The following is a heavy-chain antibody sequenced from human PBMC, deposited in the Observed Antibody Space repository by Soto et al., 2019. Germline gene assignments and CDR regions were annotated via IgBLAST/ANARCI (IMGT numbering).Heavy chain of an antibody. CDR3: ASVTRTCISTSCYRYYYGMDV. J-gene: IGHJ6*02. V-gene: IGHV4-61*01. Sequence: ETLSLTCTVSGGSVSSGSYYWSWIRQPPGKGLEWIGYIYYSGSTNYNPSLKSRVTISVDTSKNQFSLKLSPVTAADTAVYYCASVTRTCISTSCYRYYYGMDVWGQGTTVTVSS. D-gene: IGHD2-2*02. CDR1: GGSVSSGSYY. CDR2: IYYSGST.